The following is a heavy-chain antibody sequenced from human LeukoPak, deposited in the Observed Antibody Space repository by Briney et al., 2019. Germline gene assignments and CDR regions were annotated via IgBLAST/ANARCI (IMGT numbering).Heavy chain of an antibody. CDR1: GFTLDDYA. CDR2: ISWNSGSI. V-gene: IGHV3-9*03. Sequence: GRSLRLSCAASGFTLDDYAMHRVRHAPGKGLEWVSGISWNSGSIVYADSVKGRFTISRDNAKNSLYLQMNSLRAEDMALYYCAKDLSRRVTVTRAFDYWGQGTLVTVSS. J-gene: IGHJ4*02. CDR3: AKDLSRRVTVTRAFDY. D-gene: IGHD4-17*01.